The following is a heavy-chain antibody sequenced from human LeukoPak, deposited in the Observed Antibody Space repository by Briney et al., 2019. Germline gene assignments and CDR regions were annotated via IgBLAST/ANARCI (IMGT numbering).Heavy chain of an antibody. CDR1: GFTVSSNY. CDR2: IYSDGST. CDR3: ARSGLDAFDI. Sequence: GGSLRLSCAASGFTVSSNYMSWLRQAPGKGLEGVSVIYSDGSTYYADSVKGRFTISRDNSKNTLYLQMNSLRAEDTAVYYCARSGLDAFDIWGQGTMVTVSS. V-gene: IGHV3-66*01. J-gene: IGHJ3*02.